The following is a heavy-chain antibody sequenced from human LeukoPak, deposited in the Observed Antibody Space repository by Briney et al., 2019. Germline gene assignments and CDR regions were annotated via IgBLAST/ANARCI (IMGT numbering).Heavy chain of an antibody. CDR3: ARLKTGDYGDYGGDY. CDR2: ISYSGRT. D-gene: IGHD4-17*01. V-gene: IGHV4-39*01. J-gene: IGHJ4*02. CDR1: GGSITSRDYY. Sequence: SETLSPTCTVSGGSITSRDYYWGWIRPPPGKGLEWRGTISYSGRTYYNPSLESRVTISVDTSKNQFSLKLSSVTAADAAVYYCARLKTGDYGDYGGDYWGQGTLVTVSS.